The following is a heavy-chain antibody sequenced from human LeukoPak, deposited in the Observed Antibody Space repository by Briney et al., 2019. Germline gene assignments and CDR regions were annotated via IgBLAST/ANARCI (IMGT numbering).Heavy chain of an antibody. D-gene: IGHD1-20*01. V-gene: IGHV5-51*01. CDR3: ARQNRNWLNVNDAFDI. CDR2: IYPGDSDT. J-gene: IGHJ3*02. Sequence: GESLKIPCKGSGYSFTNHWIGWVRQMPGKGLEWMGIIYPGDSDTRYSPSFQGQVTISADKSISTAYLQWSSLKASDTAMYYCARQNRNWLNVNDAFDIWGQGTMVTVSS. CDR1: GYSFTNHW.